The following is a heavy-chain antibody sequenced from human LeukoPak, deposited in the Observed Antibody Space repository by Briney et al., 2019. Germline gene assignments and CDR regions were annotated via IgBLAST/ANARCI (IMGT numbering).Heavy chain of an antibody. CDR3: ASGRQYYYGMDV. Sequence: SVKVSCKASGGTFSSYAISWVRQAPGQGLEWMGRIIPILDIANYAQKFQGRVTITADKSTSTAYMELSSLRSEDTVVYYCASGRQYYYGMDVWGQGTTVTVSS. V-gene: IGHV1-69*04. J-gene: IGHJ6*02. D-gene: IGHD3-10*01. CDR1: GGTFSSYA. CDR2: IIPILDIA.